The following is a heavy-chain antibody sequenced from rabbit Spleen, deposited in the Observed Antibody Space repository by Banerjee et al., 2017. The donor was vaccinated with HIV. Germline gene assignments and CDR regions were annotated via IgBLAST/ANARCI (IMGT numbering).Heavy chain of an antibody. CDR3: GRSYLGKAITSLNL. CDR1: GFSFSNKAV. Sequence: QEQLVESGGGLVKPEGSLKLSCTASGFSFSNKAVMCWVRQAPGKGLEWIACINAITGKAVYASWAKGRFTFSKTSSTTVTLQMTSLTAADTATYFCGRSYLGKAITSLNLWGQGTLVTVS. CDR2: INAITGKA. V-gene: IGHV1S45*01. D-gene: IGHD7-1*01. J-gene: IGHJ4*01.